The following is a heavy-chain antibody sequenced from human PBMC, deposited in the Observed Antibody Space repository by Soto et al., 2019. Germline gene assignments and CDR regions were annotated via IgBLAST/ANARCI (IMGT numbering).Heavy chain of an antibody. D-gene: IGHD3-16*01. Sequence: QVQLVQSGAEVKRPGASVRVSCKASGYTFNTYAISWVRQAPGQGLEWMGWISAYNGHADYAQKFQVRVTMTTDTSTNTVSMELRSLRSDDTAVYYCARGRTWGARDFDYWGQGTLVTVSS. CDR2: ISAYNGHA. CDR3: ARGRTWGARDFDY. V-gene: IGHV1-18*01. J-gene: IGHJ4*02. CDR1: GYTFNTYA.